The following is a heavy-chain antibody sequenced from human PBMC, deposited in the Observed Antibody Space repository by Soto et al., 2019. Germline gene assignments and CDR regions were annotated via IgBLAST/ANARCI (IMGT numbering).Heavy chain of an antibody. Sequence: QVRLQESGPGLVKPSETLSLTCTVSNASISSYYWSWIRQPPGKRLEWIGYMAPSGSSKYNPSLAGRVTLSVDTSNKQFARKLTSVTAADTAVYYCARDGNFGDDIHDYYGMDVWGRGTTVTVSS. J-gene: IGHJ6*02. V-gene: IGHV4-59*01. CDR1: NASISSYY. D-gene: IGHD4-17*01. CDR3: ARDGNFGDDIHDYYGMDV. CDR2: MAPSGSS.